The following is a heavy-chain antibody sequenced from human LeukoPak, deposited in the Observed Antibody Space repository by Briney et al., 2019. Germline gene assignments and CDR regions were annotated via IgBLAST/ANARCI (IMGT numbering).Heavy chain of an antibody. D-gene: IGHD3-3*01. CDR1: GFTFSSYG. CDR2: ISGSGGST. Sequence: GGSLRLSCAASGFTFSSYGMSWVRQAPGKGLEWVSAISGSGGSTYYADSVKGRFTISRDNSKNTLYLQMNSLRAEDTAVYYCARDTESQEITIFGVVIDYMDYWGQGTLVTVSS. J-gene: IGHJ4*02. V-gene: IGHV3-23*01. CDR3: ARDTESQEITIFGVVIDYMDY.